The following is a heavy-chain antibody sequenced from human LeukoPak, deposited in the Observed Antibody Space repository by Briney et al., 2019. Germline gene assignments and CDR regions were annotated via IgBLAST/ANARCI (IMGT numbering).Heavy chain of an antibody. J-gene: IGHJ4*02. D-gene: IGHD3-22*01. CDR1: GYNFIHYW. Sequence: GESLKISCEASGYNFIHYWIGWVRQVPGKGLVWMGIIYPADSDTKYSPSFHGQVTISADKSISTAYLQLVNLKPSDTAIYYCARRNWNSGYYLDLWGQGTPVTVSS. V-gene: IGHV5-51*01. CDR3: ARRNWNSGYYLDL. CDR2: IYPADSDT.